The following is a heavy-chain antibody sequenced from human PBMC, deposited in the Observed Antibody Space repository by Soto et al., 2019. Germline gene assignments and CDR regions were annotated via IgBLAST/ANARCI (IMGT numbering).Heavy chain of an antibody. D-gene: IGHD3-10*01. J-gene: IGHJ5*02. V-gene: IGHV1-18*01. CDR3: ARVLRGVVNWFDP. CDR1: GDTFTNFG. Sequence: ASVKVSCKTSGDTFTNFGLSWVRQAPGQGLEWMGWIATYNSNKNYAQKFQGRLTLTTDTSTSTGYMELKSLEYDDTAVSYCARVLRGVVNWFDPWGQGTLVTVSS. CDR2: IATYNSNK.